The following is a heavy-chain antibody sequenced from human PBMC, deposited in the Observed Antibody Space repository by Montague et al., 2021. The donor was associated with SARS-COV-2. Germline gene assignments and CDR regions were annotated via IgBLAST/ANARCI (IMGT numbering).Heavy chain of an antibody. D-gene: IGHD2-2*01. Sequence: SETLSLTCTVSGGSISSSSYYWGWIRQPPGKGLEWIGSIYYSGSTYYNPSLKSRVTISVDTSKNQFSLKLSSVTAADTAVYYCARHPLEYCSSTSCYVGWGQGTLVTVSS. J-gene: IGHJ4*02. V-gene: IGHV4-39*01. CDR3: ARHPLEYCSSTSCYVG. CDR2: IYYSGST. CDR1: GGSISSSSYY.